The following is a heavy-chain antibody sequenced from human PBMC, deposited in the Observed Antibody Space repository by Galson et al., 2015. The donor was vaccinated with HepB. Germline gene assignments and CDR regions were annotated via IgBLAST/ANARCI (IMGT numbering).Heavy chain of an antibody. CDR3: ARVGRNYCSSTSCYLRY. Sequence: SVKVSCKASGYTFTGYYMHWVRQAPGQGLEWMGWISPNSGGTNYAQKFQDRVTMTRDTSISTAYMELSRLRSDDTAVYYCARVGRNYCSSTSCYLRYWGQGTLVTVSS. J-gene: IGHJ4*02. CDR1: GYTFTGYY. V-gene: IGHV1-2*02. D-gene: IGHD2-2*01. CDR2: ISPNSGGT.